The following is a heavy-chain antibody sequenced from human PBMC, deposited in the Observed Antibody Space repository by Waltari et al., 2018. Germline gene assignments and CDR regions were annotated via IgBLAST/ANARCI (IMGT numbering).Heavy chain of an antibody. CDR2: ISGSSSPI. CDR1: GFSFSSYD. J-gene: IGHJ3*02. Sequence: EVQLVESGGGLVQPGGSLRLSCAASGFSFSSYDMNWVRQAPGKGLEWVSYISGSSSPIYYADSVKGRFTISRDNAKNSLYLQMNSLRAEDTAVYYCARRKAFDIWGQGTMVTVSS. CDR3: ARRKAFDI. V-gene: IGHV3-48*04.